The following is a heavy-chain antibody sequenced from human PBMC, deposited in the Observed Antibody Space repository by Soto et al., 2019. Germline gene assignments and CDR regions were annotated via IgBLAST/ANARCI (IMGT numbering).Heavy chain of an antibody. CDR1: GFTFSSYA. J-gene: IGHJ5*02. CDR2: ISGSDGST. D-gene: IGHD4-17*01. V-gene: IGHV3-23*01. Sequence: GGSLRLSCAASGFTFSSYAMSWVRQAPGKGLGWVSAISGSDGSTYYADSVKGRFTISRDNSKNTLYLQMNSLRAEDTAVYYCAKGGDYVLFDPWGQGTLVTVSS. CDR3: AKGGDYVLFDP.